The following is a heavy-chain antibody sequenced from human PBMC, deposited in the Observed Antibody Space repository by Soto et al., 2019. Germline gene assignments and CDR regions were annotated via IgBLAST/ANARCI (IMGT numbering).Heavy chain of an antibody. CDR1: GYIFTSYW. J-gene: IGHJ6*02. Sequence: PVESLKISCKGSGYIFTSYWICCVRQMPVKGLEWMGIIYPGDSDTRYSPSFQGQVTISADKSISTAYLQWSSLKASDTAMYYCARPRSFKGGMDVWGQGTTVTVSS. CDR3: ARPRSFKGGMDV. V-gene: IGHV5-51*01. CDR2: IYPGDSDT.